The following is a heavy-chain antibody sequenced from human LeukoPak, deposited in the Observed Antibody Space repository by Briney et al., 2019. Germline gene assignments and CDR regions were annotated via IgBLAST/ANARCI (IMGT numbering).Heavy chain of an antibody. D-gene: IGHD5-18*01. Sequence: SETLSLTCAVYGGSFSGYYWSWIRQPPGKGLEWIGEINHSGSTNYNPSLKSRVTISVDTSKNQFSLKLSSVTAADTAVYYCARDHSSYGYGLVGYWGQGTLVTVSS. J-gene: IGHJ4*02. CDR1: GGSFSGYY. CDR3: ARDHSSYGYGLVGY. V-gene: IGHV4-34*01. CDR2: INHSGST.